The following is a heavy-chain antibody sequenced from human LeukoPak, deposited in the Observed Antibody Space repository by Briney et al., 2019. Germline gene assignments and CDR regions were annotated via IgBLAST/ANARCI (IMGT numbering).Heavy chain of an antibody. CDR3: ARHQREITMVRGVTPFDY. V-gene: IGHV4-39*01. CDR2: IDSTGST. CDR1: GASISSSSYY. J-gene: IGHJ4*02. D-gene: IGHD3-10*01. Sequence: SETLSLTCTVSGASISSSSYYWNWIRQSPGKGLEWVGSIDSTGSTYYTPSLKSRATISADTSKNQFSLKLSSVTAADTAVYYCARHQREITMVRGVTPFDYWGQGTLVTVSS.